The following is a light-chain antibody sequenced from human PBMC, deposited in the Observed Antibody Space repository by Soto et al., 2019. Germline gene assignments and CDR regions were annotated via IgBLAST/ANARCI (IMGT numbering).Light chain of an antibody. CDR2: AAS. V-gene: IGKV1-27*01. CDR1: QGIRNY. J-gene: IGKJ3*01. CDR3: QKYSSVPV. Sequence: DIQMTQSPPSLSASAGDRVTITCRASQGIRNYVAWYQQKPGKAPKLLIYAASTLQSGVPSRFSGSGSGTDFSLTINRLQPEDFATYSGQKYSSVPVFGPGTKVEIK.